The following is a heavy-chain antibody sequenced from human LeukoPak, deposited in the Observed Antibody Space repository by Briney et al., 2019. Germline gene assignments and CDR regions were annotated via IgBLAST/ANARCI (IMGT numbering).Heavy chain of an antibody. V-gene: IGHV1-69*04. CDR2: IIPVLNIT. J-gene: IGHJ6*02. CDR3: ARDQGLTAPPPYGLDV. CDR1: GGTFSSSA. Sequence: SVKVSCKTSGGTFSSSAITWVRQAPGQGLEWMGRIIPVLNITRYTQKFQGRVTITADTSTSTVYTELSSLRSEETAVYYCARDQGLTAPPPYGLDVWGQGTTVIVSS. D-gene: IGHD5-18*01.